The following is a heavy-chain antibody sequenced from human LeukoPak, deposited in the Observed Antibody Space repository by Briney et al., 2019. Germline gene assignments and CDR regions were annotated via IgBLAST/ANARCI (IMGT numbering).Heavy chain of an antibody. J-gene: IGHJ4*02. CDR3: AKCCAAGLNFDY. CDR2: ISGSGGTT. D-gene: IGHD6-13*01. CDR1: GFTFSSYA. V-gene: IGHV3-23*01. Sequence: VGSLRLSCAASGFTFSSYAMSWVRQAPGKGLEWVSAISGSGGTTYYADSVKGRFTISRDNSKNTLYLQMNSLRAEDTAIYYCAKCCAAGLNFDYWGQGTLVTVSS.